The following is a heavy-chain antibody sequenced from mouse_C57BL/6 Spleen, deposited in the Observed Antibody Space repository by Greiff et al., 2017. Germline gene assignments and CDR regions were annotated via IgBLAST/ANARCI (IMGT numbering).Heavy chain of an antibody. CDR2: IDPSDSYT. CDR3: ARRITAVVDFDY. J-gene: IGHJ2*01. D-gene: IGHD1-1*01. CDR1: GYTFTSYW. V-gene: IGHV1-50*01. Sequence: QVQLQQPGAELVKPGASVKLSCKASGYTFTSYWMQWVKQRPGQGLEWMGEIDPSDSYTNYNQKFKGKATLTVDTSSSTAYMQLSSLTSEDSAVYYCARRITAVVDFDYWGQGTTLTVSS.